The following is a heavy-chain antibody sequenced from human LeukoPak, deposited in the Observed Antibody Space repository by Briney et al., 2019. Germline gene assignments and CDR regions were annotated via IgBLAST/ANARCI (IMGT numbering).Heavy chain of an antibody. V-gene: IGHV3-48*01. CDR3: ARWSYGSGYALDY. CDR2: ISGSSNTI. D-gene: IGHD5-12*01. CDR1: GFTFSSYS. Sequence: GGSLRLPCAASGFTFSSYSVNWVRQAPGKGLEWVSYISGSSNTIYYADSVKGRFTISRDNAKNSLYLQMNSLRAEDTAVYYCARWSYGSGYALDYWGQGTLVTVSS. J-gene: IGHJ4*02.